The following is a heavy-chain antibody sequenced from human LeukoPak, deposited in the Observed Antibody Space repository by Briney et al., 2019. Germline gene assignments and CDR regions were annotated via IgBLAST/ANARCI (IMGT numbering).Heavy chain of an antibody. CDR2: IGTAGDT. J-gene: IGHJ3*02. CDR1: GFTFSSYD. Sequence: GGSLRLSCAASGFTFSSYDMHWVRQATGKGLEWVSAIGTAGDTYYPGSAKGRFTISRANAKNSLNLQMISLRAGNTAVYYCARGGVGTYGSGSYYTFAFDIWGQGTMVTVSS. D-gene: IGHD3-10*01. V-gene: IGHV3-13*01. CDR3: ARGGVGTYGSGSYYTFAFDI.